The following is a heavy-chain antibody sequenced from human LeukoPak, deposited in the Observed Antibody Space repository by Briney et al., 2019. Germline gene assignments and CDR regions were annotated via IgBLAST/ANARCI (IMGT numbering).Heavy chain of an antibody. CDR1: GGTFSSYA. CDR3: ARLAREGDYSMDV. D-gene: IGHD1-26*01. CDR2: IIPIFGTA. V-gene: IGHV1-69*13. Sequence: SVKVSCKASGGTFSSYAISWVRQAPGQGLEWMGGIIPIFGTANYAQKFQGRVTITADESTSTAYMELSSLRSEDTAVYYCARLAREGDYSMDVWGKGTTVTISS. J-gene: IGHJ6*03.